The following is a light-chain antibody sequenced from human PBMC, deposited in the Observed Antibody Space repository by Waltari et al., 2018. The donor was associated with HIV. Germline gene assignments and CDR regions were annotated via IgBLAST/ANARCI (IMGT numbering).Light chain of an antibody. CDR1: SCVVGGCDC. CDR2: EVS. Sequence: QSDLTQPRSVSRHPGRPVTIPCTGTSCVVGGCDCVAWYQQHPGKAPKLMIYEVSKRPSGVPDRFSGSKSGNTASLTISALQAEDDADYYCCSYAVSYTLVFGGETSLPFL. J-gene: IGLJ2*01. CDR3: CSYAVSYTLV. V-gene: IGLV2-11*01.